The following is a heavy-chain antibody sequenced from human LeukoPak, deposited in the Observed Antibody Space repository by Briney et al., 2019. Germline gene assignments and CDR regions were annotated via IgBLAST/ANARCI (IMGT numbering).Heavy chain of an antibody. Sequence: SETLSLTCTVSGGSISSYYWSWIRQPPGKGLEWIGYINYSGSTNYNPSPKSRVTISVDTSKNLFSLNLSSVTAADTAVYYCARDANPSGDYVYHYWGQGALVTVSS. V-gene: IGHV4-59*01. J-gene: IGHJ4*02. D-gene: IGHD4-17*01. CDR1: GGSISSYY. CDR3: ARDANPSGDYVYHY. CDR2: INYSGST.